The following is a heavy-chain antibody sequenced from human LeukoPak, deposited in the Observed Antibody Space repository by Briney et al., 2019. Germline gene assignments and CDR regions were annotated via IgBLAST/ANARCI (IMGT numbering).Heavy chain of an antibody. CDR1: GGSISSYY. Sequence: PSETLSLTCTVSGGSISSYYWSWIRQPPGKGLEWIGYIYYSGSTNYDPSLKSRVTISVDTSKNQFSLKLSSVTAADTAVYYCAISSSHRNAFDIWGQGTMVTVSS. CDR3: AISSSHRNAFDI. V-gene: IGHV4-59*01. D-gene: IGHD6-13*01. CDR2: IYYSGST. J-gene: IGHJ3*02.